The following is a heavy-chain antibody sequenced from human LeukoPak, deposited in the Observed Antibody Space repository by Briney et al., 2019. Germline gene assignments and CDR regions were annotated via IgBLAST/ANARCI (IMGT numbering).Heavy chain of an antibody. CDR1: GYTFTSYG. J-gene: IGHJ3*02. CDR3: ARLPGRITMVRGVPGDAFDI. D-gene: IGHD3-10*01. V-gene: IGHV1-18*01. CDR2: ISAYNGNT. Sequence: ASVKVSCKASGYTFTSYGISWVRQAPGQGLEWMGWISAYNGNTNYAQKFQGRVTITADESTSTAYMELSSLRSEDTAVYYCARLPGRITMVRGVPGDAFDIWGQGTMVTVSS.